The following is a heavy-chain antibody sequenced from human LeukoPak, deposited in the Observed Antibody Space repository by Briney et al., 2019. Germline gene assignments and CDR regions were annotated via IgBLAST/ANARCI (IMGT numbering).Heavy chain of an antibody. Sequence: ASVKVSCKASGYTFTSYDINWVRQATGQGLEWMGWINPNSVNTGYAQKFQGRVTITRNTSISTAYMELSSLRSEDTAVYYCVRFAVRHYYYYYMDVWGKGTTVTVSS. CDR2: INPNSVNT. D-gene: IGHD4-23*01. CDR1: GYTFTSYD. CDR3: VRFAVRHYYYYYMDV. J-gene: IGHJ6*03. V-gene: IGHV1-8*03.